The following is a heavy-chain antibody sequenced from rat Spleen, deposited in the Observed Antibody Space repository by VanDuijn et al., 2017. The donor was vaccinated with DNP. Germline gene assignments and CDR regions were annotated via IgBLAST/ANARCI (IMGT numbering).Heavy chain of an antibody. CDR2: ISYAGGST. CDR3: AIHAGSSDYFEY. V-gene: IGHV5-22*01. Sequence: EVQLVESGGGLVQPGRSLKLSCAASGFTFSDYYMAWVRQAPTKGLELVAYISYAGGSTYHGESVKGRFTISRDNAKSTLYLQMNSLRSEDTATYYCAIHAGSSDYFEYWGQGTLVTVSS. D-gene: IGHD1-7*01. J-gene: IGHJ3*01. CDR1: GFTFSDYY.